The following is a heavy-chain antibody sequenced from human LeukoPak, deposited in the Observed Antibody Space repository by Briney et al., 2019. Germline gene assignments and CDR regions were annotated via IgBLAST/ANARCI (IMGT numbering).Heavy chain of an antibody. CDR2: ISSSSSYI. CDR3: ARDPDYGGNRGY. V-gene: IGHV3-21*01. CDR1: GFTFSSYS. J-gene: IGHJ4*02. D-gene: IGHD4-23*01. Sequence: GGSLRLSCAASGFTFSSYSMNWVRQAPGKGLEWVSSISSSSSYIYYADSVKGRFTISRDNAKNSLYLQMNSLRAEDTAVYYCARDPDYGGNRGYWGQGTLVTVSS.